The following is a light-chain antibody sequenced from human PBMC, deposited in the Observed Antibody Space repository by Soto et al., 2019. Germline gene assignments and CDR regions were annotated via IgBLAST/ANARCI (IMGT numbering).Light chain of an antibody. CDR2: GAS. Sequence: EIVMTQSPATLSVSPGERATLSCRASQSVSSNLAWYQQKPGQAPRLLIYGASTRATGIPARFSGSGSGTEFTLTISSLQSEDFAVHYRPQYTHWPKTSGQGTRVDI. V-gene: IGKV3-15*01. CDR1: QSVSSN. CDR3: PQYTHWPKT. J-gene: IGKJ1*01.